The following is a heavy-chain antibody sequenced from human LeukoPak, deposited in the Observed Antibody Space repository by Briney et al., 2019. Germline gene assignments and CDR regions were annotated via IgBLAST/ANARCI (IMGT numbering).Heavy chain of an antibody. V-gene: IGHV1-8*01. CDR3: ARGLLAAAGTGYPSDY. D-gene: IGHD6-13*01. J-gene: IGHJ4*02. CDR2: MNPNSGNT. CDR1: GYTFTSYD. Sequence: ASVKVSCKASGYTFTSYDINWVRQATGQGLEWTGWMNPNSGNTGYAQKFQGRVTMTRNTSISTAYMELSSLRSEDTAVYYCARGLLAAAGTGYPSDYWGQGTLVTVSS.